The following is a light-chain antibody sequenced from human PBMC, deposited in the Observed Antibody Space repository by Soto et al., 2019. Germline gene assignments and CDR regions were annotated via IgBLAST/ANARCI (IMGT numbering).Light chain of an antibody. CDR3: QQSNNPPYT. CDR2: GAS. CDR1: QSVSDN. J-gene: IGKJ2*01. Sequence: EIVMTQSPATLSVSPGERVILSCRASQSVSDNLAWYQQKPGQAPRLLIYGASTRATTIPARFSGSGSGTQFYLTISSLQSEDFAVYHCQQSNNPPYTFRQGT. V-gene: IGKV3-15*01.